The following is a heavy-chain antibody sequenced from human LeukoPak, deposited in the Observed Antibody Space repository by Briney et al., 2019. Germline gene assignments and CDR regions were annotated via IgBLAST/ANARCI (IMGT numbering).Heavy chain of an antibody. J-gene: IGHJ6*02. CDR1: GFTFDDYA. V-gene: IGHV3-43*02. CDR3: AKDISAAKWYYYGLDV. Sequence: GSLRLSCAASGFTFDDYAMHWVRQAPGKGLEWVSLISGDGGSTDYADSVKGRFTISRDNSKNSLYLQMNSLRTEDTALYYCAKDISAAKWYYYGLDVWGQGTTVTVSS. D-gene: IGHD1-26*01. CDR2: ISGDGGST.